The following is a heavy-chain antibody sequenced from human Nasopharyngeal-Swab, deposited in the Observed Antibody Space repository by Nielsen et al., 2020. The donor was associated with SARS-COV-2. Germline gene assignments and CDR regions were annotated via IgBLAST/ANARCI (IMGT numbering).Heavy chain of an antibody. J-gene: IGHJ4*02. D-gene: IGHD2-15*01. CDR1: GFRFSSYG. CDR3: ARDGGNYADY. Sequence: GESLKISCVASGFRFSSYGMDWVRQAPGKGLEWVADIWYDGSNEYYGDSVRGRFTISRDNSKNTVYLQMNSLRVEDTAVYYCARDGGNYADYWGQGTRVTVSS. V-gene: IGHV3-33*01. CDR2: IWYDGSNE.